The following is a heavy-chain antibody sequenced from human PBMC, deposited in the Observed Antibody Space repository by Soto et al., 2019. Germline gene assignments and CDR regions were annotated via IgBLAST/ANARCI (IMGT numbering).Heavy chain of an antibody. D-gene: IGHD1-1*01. CDR2: IYYSGST. J-gene: IGHJ4*02. CDR1: GVSISSYY. V-gene: IGHV4-59*01. Sequence: SATLSLTCTVSGVSISSYYWSWSRQPPGKGLEWIGYIYYSGSTNYNPSLKSRVTISVDTSKNQFSLKLNSVTAADTAVYYCARDRETGLNFDYWGQGILVTVSS. CDR3: ARDRETGLNFDY.